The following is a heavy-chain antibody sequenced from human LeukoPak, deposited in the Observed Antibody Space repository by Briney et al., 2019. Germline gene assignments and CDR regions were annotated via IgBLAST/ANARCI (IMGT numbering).Heavy chain of an antibody. CDR1: GFIFSRYA. Sequence: GRSLRLSCAASGFIFSRYAMSWVRQTPGKGLECVSTISGSGGSTYYADSVKGRFTISRDNSKNTLYLQVNTLRAEDTAIYFCARDREWLRPQDYWGQGTLVTVSS. J-gene: IGHJ4*02. CDR2: ISGSGGST. V-gene: IGHV3-23*01. CDR3: ARDREWLRPQDY. D-gene: IGHD5-12*01.